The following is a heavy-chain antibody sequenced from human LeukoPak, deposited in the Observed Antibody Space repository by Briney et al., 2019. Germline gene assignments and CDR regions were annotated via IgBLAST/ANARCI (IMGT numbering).Heavy chain of an antibody. CDR2: IYTSGST. V-gene: IGHV4-59*10. D-gene: IGHD6-13*01. J-gene: IGHJ5*02. CDR1: GGSFSGYY. CDR3: ASERTEYSSSWEGGILWFDP. Sequence: PSETLSLTCAVYGGSFSGYYWSWIRQPAGKGLEWIGRIYTSGSTNYNPSLKSRVTMSVDTSKNQFSLKLSSVTAADTAVYYCASERTEYSSSWEGGILWFDPWGQGTLVTVSS.